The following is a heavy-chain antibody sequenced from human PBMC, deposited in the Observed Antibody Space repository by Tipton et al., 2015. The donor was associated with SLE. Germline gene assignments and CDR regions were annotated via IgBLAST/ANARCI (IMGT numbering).Heavy chain of an antibody. V-gene: IGHV4-31*03. D-gene: IGHD5-12*01. CDR3: ARGGVGGYDYFDY. Sequence: GLVKPSETLSLTCTVSGGSISSGGYYWSWIRQHPGKGLEWIGYIDYSGHYNPSLKSRVTISVDTSKNQFSLKLSSVTAADTAVYYCARGGVGGYDYFDYWGQGTLVTVSS. CDR2: IDYSG. J-gene: IGHJ4*02. CDR1: GGSISSGGYY.